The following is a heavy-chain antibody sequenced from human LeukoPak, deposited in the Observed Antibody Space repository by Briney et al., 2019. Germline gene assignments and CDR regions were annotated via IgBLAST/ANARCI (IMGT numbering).Heavy chain of an antibody. CDR3: AKGQGSGSHYNWFDP. CDR2: ISWNSGII. CDR1: GFTFDDYA. V-gene: IGHV3-9*01. J-gene: IGHJ5*02. D-gene: IGHD1-26*01. Sequence: GGSLRLSCAASGFTFDDYAMHWVRQAPGEGLEWVSGISWNSGIIEYADSVKGRFTISRDNAKNSLYLQMNSLRAEDTAFYYCAKGQGSGSHYNWFDPWGQGTLVTVSS.